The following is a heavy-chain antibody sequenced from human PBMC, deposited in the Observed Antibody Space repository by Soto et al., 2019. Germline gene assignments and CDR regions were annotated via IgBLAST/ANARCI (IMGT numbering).Heavy chain of an antibody. CDR2: ISYDGSNK. CDR1: GFTFSSYA. D-gene: IGHD6-6*01. J-gene: IGHJ3*01. V-gene: IGHV3-30-3*01. CDR3: AREVIAAS. Sequence: QVQLVESGGGVVQPGRSLRLSCAASGFTFSSYAMHWVRQAPGKGLEWVAVISYDGSNKYYADSVKGRFTISRDNSKNTLYLQMKSLRAEDTAVYYCAREVIAASWGQGTMVTVSS.